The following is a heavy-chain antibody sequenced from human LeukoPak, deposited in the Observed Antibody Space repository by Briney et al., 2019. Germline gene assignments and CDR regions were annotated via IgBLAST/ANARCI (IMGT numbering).Heavy chain of an antibody. J-gene: IGHJ4*02. CDR1: GFTFSSYW. CDR3: AREDGYCSGGNCYSYFDS. V-gene: IGHV3-7*01. Sequence: GGSLRLSCGASGFTFSSYWMSWVRQAPGKGLEWVAYIKKTGSETYYVDSVKGRFTITRDNTRNSLFLQMYSLRAEDTAVYFCAREDGYCSGGNCYSYFDSWGQGTLVTVSS. CDR2: IKKTGSET. D-gene: IGHD2-15*01.